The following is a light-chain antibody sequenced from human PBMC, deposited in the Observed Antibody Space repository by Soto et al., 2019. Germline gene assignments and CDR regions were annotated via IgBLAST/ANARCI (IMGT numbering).Light chain of an antibody. Sequence: DIQMTQSPSTLSASIGDRVTITCRASQSIDIWLAWYQQKPGKAPKVLIYMASSLESGVPSRFSGSGSGTQITLTINSLQPEDFATYYCQHYYSYSGAFGQGTKLE. CDR1: QSIDIW. CDR2: MAS. CDR3: QHYYSYSGA. J-gene: IGKJ2*01. V-gene: IGKV1-5*03.